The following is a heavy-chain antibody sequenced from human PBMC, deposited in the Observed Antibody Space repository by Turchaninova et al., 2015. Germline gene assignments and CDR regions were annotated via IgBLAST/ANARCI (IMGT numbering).Heavy chain of an antibody. CDR3: ATYLS. CDR1: GGSNRSTTYP. V-gene: IGHV4-39*01. CDR2: IYYSGRT. J-gene: IGHJ4*02. Sequence: QIQLQESGPGLVKPSETLSLPGTVSGGSNRSTTYPWGWIRQPPGEGLEWIGNIYYSGRTSYNPSLKSRVTISVDTSKNQFSLKLTSVTAADTAVYYCATYLSWGQGTLVTVSS.